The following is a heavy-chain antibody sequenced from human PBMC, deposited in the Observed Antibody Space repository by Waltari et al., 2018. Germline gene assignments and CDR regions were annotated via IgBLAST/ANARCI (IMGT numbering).Heavy chain of an antibody. CDR1: GGPISPYY. CDR3: ARTIAARPEDYYYYGMDV. J-gene: IGHJ6*02. V-gene: IGHV4-59*08. Sequence: QVQLQESGPGLVKPSETLSLTCTVPGGPISPYYWRWIRQPPGKGLEWIGYIYYTGTTNYNPSLKSRVTISVDPSKNQFSLKLTSVTVADTAMYYCARTIAARPEDYYYYGMDVWGQGTTVTVSS. CDR2: IYYTGTT. D-gene: IGHD6-6*01.